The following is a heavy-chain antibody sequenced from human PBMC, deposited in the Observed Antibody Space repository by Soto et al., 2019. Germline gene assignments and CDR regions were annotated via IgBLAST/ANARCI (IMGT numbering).Heavy chain of an antibody. D-gene: IGHD6-13*01. CDR2: FDPEDGET. CDR1: GYTLTELS. CDR3: ATVDSSSWTYYFDY. J-gene: IGHJ4*02. Sequence: ASVKVSCKVSGYTLTELSMHWVRQAPGKGLEWMGGFDPEDGETIYAQKFQGRVTMTEDTSTDTAYMELSSLRSEDTAMYYCATVDSSSWTYYFDYWGQGTLVTVSS. V-gene: IGHV1-24*01.